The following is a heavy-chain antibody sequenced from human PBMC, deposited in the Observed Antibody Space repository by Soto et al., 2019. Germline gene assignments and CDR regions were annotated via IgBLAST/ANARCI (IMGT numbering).Heavy chain of an antibody. CDR2: ITSKSTYI. CDR1: GFTFRDYS. CDR3: ARSGVAARDS. J-gene: IGHJ5*01. V-gene: IGHV3-21*06. Sequence: EVQLVESGGGLVKPGGSLRLSCAASGFTFRDYSLNWVRQAPGKGLEWVSSITSKSTYIYYADSVKGRYTISRDNAKSSLYLQMDSLRADDTAVYFCARSGVAARDSWGQGTLVTVSS. D-gene: IGHD2-8*01.